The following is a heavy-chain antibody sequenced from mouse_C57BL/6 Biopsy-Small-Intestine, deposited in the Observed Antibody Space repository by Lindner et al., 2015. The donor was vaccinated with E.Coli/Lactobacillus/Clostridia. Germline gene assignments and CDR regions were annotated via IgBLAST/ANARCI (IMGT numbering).Heavy chain of an antibody. CDR3: ARPHYYSMDY. Sequence: VQLQESGGGLVKTGGSLKLSCAASGFTFSDYGMHWVRQVPEKGLEWVAYISSGSSTIYYADTVKGRFTISRDNAKSTLFLQMTSLRSEDTAMYYCARPHYYSMDYWGQGTSVTVSS. V-gene: IGHV5-17*01. CDR1: GFTFSDYG. CDR2: ISSGSSTI. J-gene: IGHJ4*01.